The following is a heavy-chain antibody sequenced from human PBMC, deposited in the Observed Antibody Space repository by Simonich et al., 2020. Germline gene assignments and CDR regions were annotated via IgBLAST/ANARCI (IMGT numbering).Heavy chain of an antibody. CDR3: AKDLGERITMIVVVIDAFDI. CDR1: GFTFSSYA. V-gene: IGHV3-23*01. Sequence: GGGLVQPGGSLRLSCAASGFTFSSYAMSWVRQAPGKGLEWVSAISGSGGSTYYADSGKGRFTISRDNSKNTLYLQMNSLRAEETAVYYCAKDLGERITMIVVVIDAFDIWGQGTMVTVSS. D-gene: IGHD3-22*01. J-gene: IGHJ3*02. CDR2: ISGSGGST.